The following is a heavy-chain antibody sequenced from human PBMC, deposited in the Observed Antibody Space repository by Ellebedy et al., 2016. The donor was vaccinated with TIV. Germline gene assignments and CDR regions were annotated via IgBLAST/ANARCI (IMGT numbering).Heavy chain of an antibody. V-gene: IGHV4-59*01. CDR1: GGVISRYY. CDR2: IYNGDNT. D-gene: IGHD6-19*01. J-gene: IGHJ4*02. CDR3: ARDPDYNSGWGGYDS. Sequence: MPSETLSLTCTVSGGVISRYYWTRIRQSPGKALEWIGYIYNGDNTKYNPSLHSRVTISQDTSKNQFSLKLTSVTAADAAVYYCARDPDYNSGWGGYDSWGQGALVTVSS.